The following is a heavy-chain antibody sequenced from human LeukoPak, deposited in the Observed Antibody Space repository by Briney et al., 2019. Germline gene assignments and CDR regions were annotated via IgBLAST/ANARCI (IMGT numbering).Heavy chain of an antibody. CDR3: ARVTQYYYDSSGYYSYFDY. J-gene: IGHJ4*02. CDR2: ISAYNGNT. Sequence: ASVKVSCKSSGYTFTGYYMHWVRQAPGQGLEWMGWISAYNGNTNYAQKLQGRVTMTTDTSTSTAYMELRSLRSDDTAVYYCARVTQYYYDSSGYYSYFDYWGQGTLVTVSS. V-gene: IGHV1-18*04. D-gene: IGHD3-22*01. CDR1: GYTFTGYY.